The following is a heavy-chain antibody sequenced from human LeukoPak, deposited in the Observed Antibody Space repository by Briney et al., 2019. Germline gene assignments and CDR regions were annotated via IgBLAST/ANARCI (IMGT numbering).Heavy chain of an antibody. Sequence: ASVKVSCKASGYTFTSYGISWVRQAPGQGLEWMGWISAYNGNTNYAQKLQGRVTMTTDTSTSTAYMELRSLRSDLKAVYYCASGRHLLWFGELLPLDYWGQGTLVTVSS. D-gene: IGHD3-10*01. CDR3: ASGRHLLWFGELLPLDY. CDR2: ISAYNGNT. CDR1: GYTFTSYG. J-gene: IGHJ4*02. V-gene: IGHV1-18*01.